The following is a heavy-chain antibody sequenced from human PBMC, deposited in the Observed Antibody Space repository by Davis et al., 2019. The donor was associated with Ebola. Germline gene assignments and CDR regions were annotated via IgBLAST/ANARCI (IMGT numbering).Heavy chain of an antibody. V-gene: IGHV3-23*01. J-gene: IGHJ6*02. CDR2: ISGSGGST. D-gene: IGHD1-26*01. CDR1: GFTFSSYA. Sequence: GESLKISCAASGFTFSSYAMSWVRQAPGKGLEWVSAISGSGGSTYYADSVKGRFTISRDNSKNTLYLQMNSLRAEDTAVYYCAKDDYYELEPVLYYYYGMDVWGQGTTVTVSS. CDR3: AKDDYYELEPVLYYYYGMDV.